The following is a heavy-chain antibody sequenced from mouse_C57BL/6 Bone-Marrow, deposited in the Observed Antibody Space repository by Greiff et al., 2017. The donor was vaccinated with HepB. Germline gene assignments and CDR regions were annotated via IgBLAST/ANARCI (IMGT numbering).Heavy chain of an antibody. J-gene: IGHJ4*01. CDR1: GFTFSDYY. D-gene: IGHD1-1*01. CDR3: ARAIYYYGSSYEGYAMDY. V-gene: IGHV5-16*01. CDR2: INYDGSST. Sequence: EVQVVESEGGLVQPGSSMKLSCTASGFTFSDYYMAWVRQVPEKGLEWVANINYDGSSTYYLDSLKSRFIISRDNAKNILYLQMSSLKSEDTATYYCARAIYYYGSSYEGYAMDYWGQGTSVTVSS.